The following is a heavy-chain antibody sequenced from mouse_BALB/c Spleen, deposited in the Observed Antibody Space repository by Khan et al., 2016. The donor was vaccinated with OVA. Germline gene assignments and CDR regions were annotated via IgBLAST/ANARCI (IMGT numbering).Heavy chain of an antibody. CDR2: ISYSGNT. J-gene: IGHJ3*01. V-gene: IGHV3-8*02. CDR3: ACELRGFAY. D-gene: IGHD1-1*01. Sequence: EVQLQESGPSLVKPSQTLSLTCSVPGDSITSGYWNWIRKFPGNKLEYMGYISYSGNTYYNPSLTSRISITRDTSKSQYYLQLNSVTTEDTDTYDCACELRGFAYWGQGTLVTVSA. CDR1: GDSITSGY.